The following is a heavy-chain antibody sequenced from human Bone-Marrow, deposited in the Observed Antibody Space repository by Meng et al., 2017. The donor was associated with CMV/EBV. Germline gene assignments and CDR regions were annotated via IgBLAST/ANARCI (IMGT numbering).Heavy chain of an antibody. D-gene: IGHD2-8*01. V-gene: IGHV4-59*01. CDR1: GASITSYY. Sequence: QVQLQESGPGLVKPSETLSLTCTVSGASITSYYWSWVRQPPGKGLEWIAYIYYGGTTSYNPSLRSRVTISVEASKNQLSLELSSVTGADTAVYYCANLIGYCPNTTCSGYWGQGTLVTVSS. CDR3: ANLIGYCPNTTCSGY. CDR2: IYYGGTT. J-gene: IGHJ4*02.